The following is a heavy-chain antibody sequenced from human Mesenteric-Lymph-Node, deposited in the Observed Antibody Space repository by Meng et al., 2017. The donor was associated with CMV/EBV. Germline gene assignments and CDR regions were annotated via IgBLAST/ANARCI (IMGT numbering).Heavy chain of an antibody. Sequence: ASVKVSCKASGGTFSSYAISWVRQAPGQGLEWMGIINPSGGSTSYAQKFQGRVTMTRDTSTSTVYMELSSLRSEDTAVYYCARRLRGFDPWGQGTLVTVSS. CDR3: ARRLRGFDP. V-gene: IGHV1-46*01. J-gene: IGHJ5*02. CDR1: GGTFSSYA. CDR2: INPSGGST.